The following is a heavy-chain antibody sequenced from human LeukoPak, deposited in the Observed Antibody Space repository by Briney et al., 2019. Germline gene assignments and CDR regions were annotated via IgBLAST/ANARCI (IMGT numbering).Heavy chain of an antibody. Sequence: PGGSLRLSCAASGFTFSSYWMSWVRQAPGKGLEWVANIKQDGSEKYYVNSVKGRFTISRDNAKNSLYLQMNSLRAEDTAVHYCARDRLVSNFLGHYYYGMDVWGQGTTVTVSS. D-gene: IGHD4-11*01. V-gene: IGHV3-7*01. J-gene: IGHJ6*02. CDR3: ARDRLVSNFLGHYYYGMDV. CDR2: IKQDGSEK. CDR1: GFTFSSYW.